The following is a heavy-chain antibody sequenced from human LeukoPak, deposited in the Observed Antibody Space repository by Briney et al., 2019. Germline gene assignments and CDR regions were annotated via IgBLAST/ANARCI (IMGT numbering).Heavy chain of an antibody. CDR1: GGSISSYY. J-gene: IGHJ6*02. V-gene: IGHV4-59*08. CDR2: IYYSGST. Sequence: SETLSLTCTVSGGSISSYYWSWIRQPPGKGLEWIGYIYYSGSTNYNPSLKSRVTISVDTSKNQFSLKLSSVTAADTAVYYCARHYNYYYGMVVWGQGTTVTVSS. CDR3: ARHYNYYYGMVV. D-gene: IGHD3-10*01.